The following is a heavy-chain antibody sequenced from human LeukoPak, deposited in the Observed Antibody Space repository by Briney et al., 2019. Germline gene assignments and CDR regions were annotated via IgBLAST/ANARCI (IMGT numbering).Heavy chain of an antibody. D-gene: IGHD3-16*02. CDR2: IYTSGST. Sequence: PSETLSLTCTVSGGSISSYYWSWSRQPAGTGLEWIGRIYTSGSTNYNPSLKSRVTMSVDTSKNQFSLKLSSVTAADTAVYYCARGARMITFGGVIVFDAFDIWGQGTTVTVSS. CDR1: GGSISSYY. J-gene: IGHJ3*02. V-gene: IGHV4-4*07. CDR3: ARGARMITFGGVIVFDAFDI.